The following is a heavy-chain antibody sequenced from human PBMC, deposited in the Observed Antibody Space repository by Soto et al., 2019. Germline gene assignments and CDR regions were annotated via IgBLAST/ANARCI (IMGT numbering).Heavy chain of an antibody. D-gene: IGHD1-26*01. CDR2: IYYSGTT. J-gene: IGHJ5*02. CDR3: ARGKYSGSYYDWFGP. Sequence: QVQLQESGPGLVKPSETLSLTCTVSGGSISTYYWSWIRQPPGKGLEWIGYIYYSGTTNYNPSLKSRVTISVDTSKNQFSLKLSSVTAADTAVYYCARGKYSGSYYDWFGPWGQGTLVTVSS. V-gene: IGHV4-59*01. CDR1: GGSISTYY.